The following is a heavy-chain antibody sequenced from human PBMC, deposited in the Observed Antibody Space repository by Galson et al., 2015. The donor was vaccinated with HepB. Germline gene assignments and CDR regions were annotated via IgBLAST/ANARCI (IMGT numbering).Heavy chain of an antibody. CDR3: VANGYYTLEH. Sequence: LSLTCAVSGGSISGTNWWSWVRQPPGKGLEWIGEIYHSGSTNYNPSLKSRITISVDKSKNQFSLQLTSVTAADTAVYYCVANGYYTLEHRGQGTPVTVSS. J-gene: IGHJ4*02. CDR1: GGSISGTNW. D-gene: IGHD3-3*01. CDR2: IYHSGST. V-gene: IGHV4-4*02.